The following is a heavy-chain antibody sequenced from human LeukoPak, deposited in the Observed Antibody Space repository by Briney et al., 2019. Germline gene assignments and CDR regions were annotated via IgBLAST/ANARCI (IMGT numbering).Heavy chain of an antibody. CDR2: IYYSGST. V-gene: IGHV4-39*07. D-gene: IGHD5-12*01. J-gene: IGHJ4*02. CDR3: ARAVGWLRPFDY. CDR1: GGSISSSSYY. Sequence: SETLSLTCTVSGGSISSSSYYWGWIRQPPGKGLEWIGSIYYSGSTNYNPSLKSRVTISVDTSKNQFSLKLSSVTAADTAVYYCARAVGWLRPFDYWGQGTLVTVSS.